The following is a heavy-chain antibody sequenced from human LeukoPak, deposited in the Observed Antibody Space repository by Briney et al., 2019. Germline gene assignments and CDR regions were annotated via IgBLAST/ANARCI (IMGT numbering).Heavy chain of an antibody. J-gene: IGHJ3*02. CDR1: GVTFGDLA. V-gene: IGHV3-49*04. Sequence: PGGSLRLSCTASGVTFGDLAMSWVRQAPGGGLDRIGCIRSKAYGGTAEYGACVKGRFTISSDESTRAANRQSKSLRTTATTLYFCARHHAIYWAFDIWGQGTVVTVSS. CDR2: IRSKAYGGTA. D-gene: IGHD2-8*02. CDR3: ARHHAIYWAFDI.